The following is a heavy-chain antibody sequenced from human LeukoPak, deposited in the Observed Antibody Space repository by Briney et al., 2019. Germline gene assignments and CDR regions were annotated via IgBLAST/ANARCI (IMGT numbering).Heavy chain of an antibody. D-gene: IGHD3-22*01. Sequence: ASVKVSCKASGYTFTSYGISWVRQAPGQGLEWMGWISAYNGNTNYAQKLQGRVTMTTDISTSTAYMELRSLRSDDTAVYYCARDVKRWYYYDSSGYFPFDYWGQGTLVTVSS. CDR1: GYTFTSYG. CDR3: ARDVKRWYYYDSSGYFPFDY. V-gene: IGHV1-18*01. J-gene: IGHJ4*02. CDR2: ISAYNGNT.